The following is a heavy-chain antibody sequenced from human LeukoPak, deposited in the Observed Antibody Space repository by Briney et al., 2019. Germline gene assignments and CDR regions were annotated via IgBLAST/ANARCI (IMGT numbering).Heavy chain of an antibody. CDR2: IYSGGST. D-gene: IGHD6-13*01. V-gene: IGHV3-53*01. Sequence: PGGSLTLSCAASGFTVSSNYMSWVRQAPGKGLEWVSVIYSGGSTYYADSVKGRFTISRDNSKNQLYLQMNCLRAEDTAVYYCAGRQLVRLADAFDIWGQGTMVTVSS. CDR1: GFTVSSNY. CDR3: AGRQLVRLADAFDI. J-gene: IGHJ3*02.